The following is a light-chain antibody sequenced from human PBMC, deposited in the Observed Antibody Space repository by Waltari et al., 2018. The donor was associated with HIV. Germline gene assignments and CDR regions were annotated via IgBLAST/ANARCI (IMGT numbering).Light chain of an antibody. V-gene: IGLV3-1*01. Sequence: SYELTQPPSVSVSPGQTANITCSGDNVGDKSAYWYQQKPGQSPVLVIYQDSKRPSGIPERFSGSNSGNTATLTISGTQAMDEADYYCQAWDSSTAVFGGGTKLTVL. CDR1: NVGDKS. CDR3: QAWDSSTAV. J-gene: IGLJ2*01. CDR2: QDS.